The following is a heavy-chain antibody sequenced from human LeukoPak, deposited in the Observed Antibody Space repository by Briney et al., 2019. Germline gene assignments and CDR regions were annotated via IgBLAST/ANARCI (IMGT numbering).Heavy chain of an antibody. Sequence: GGSLRLSCAASGFTFSSYAMHWVRQAPGKGLEWVAVISYDGSNKYYADSVKGRFTISRDNSKNTLYLQMNSLRAEDTAVYYCATKKGSGWYGSDPWGQGTLVTASS. CDR1: GFTFSSYA. D-gene: IGHD6-19*01. CDR3: ATKKGSGWYGSDP. CDR2: ISYDGSNK. J-gene: IGHJ5*02. V-gene: IGHV3-30-3*01.